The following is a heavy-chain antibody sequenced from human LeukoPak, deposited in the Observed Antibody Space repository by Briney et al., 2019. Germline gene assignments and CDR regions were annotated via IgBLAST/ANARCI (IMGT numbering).Heavy chain of an antibody. Sequence: GASVKVSCKASGYTFTSYGISWVRQAPGQGLEWMGWISAYNGNTNYPQKFQGRVTMTTDTSTSTAYMELSSLRSEDTAVYYCARGYGSGTHNWFDPWGQGTLVTVSS. J-gene: IGHJ5*02. CDR1: GYTFTSYG. V-gene: IGHV1-18*01. CDR2: ISAYNGNT. D-gene: IGHD3-10*01. CDR3: ARGYGSGTHNWFDP.